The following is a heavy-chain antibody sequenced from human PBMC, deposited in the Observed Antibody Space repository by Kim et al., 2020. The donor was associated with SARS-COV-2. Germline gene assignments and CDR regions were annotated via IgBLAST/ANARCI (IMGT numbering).Heavy chain of an antibody. Sequence: SETLSLTCAVYGGSFSGYYWSWIRQPPGKGLEWIGEINHSGSTNYNPSLKSRVTISVDTSKNQFSLKLSSVTAADTAVYYCARGLGYSYGDFDYWGQGTLVTVSS. D-gene: IGHD5-18*01. V-gene: IGHV4-34*01. J-gene: IGHJ4*02. CDR1: GGSFSGYY. CDR2: INHSGST. CDR3: ARGLGYSYGDFDY.